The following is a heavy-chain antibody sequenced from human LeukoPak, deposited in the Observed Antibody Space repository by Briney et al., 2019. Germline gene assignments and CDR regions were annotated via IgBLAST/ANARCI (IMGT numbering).Heavy chain of an antibody. D-gene: IGHD6-13*01. J-gene: IGHJ4*02. CDR3: AKRYSSSWYYFDY. V-gene: IGHV3-23*01. Sequence: GGSLRLSCAASGFTFSSYAMSWVRQAPGKGLEGVSAISGSGGSTYYADSVKGRFTISRDNSKNTLYLQMNSLRAEDTAVYYCAKRYSSSWYYFDYWGQGTLVTVSS. CDR2: ISGSGGST. CDR1: GFTFSSYA.